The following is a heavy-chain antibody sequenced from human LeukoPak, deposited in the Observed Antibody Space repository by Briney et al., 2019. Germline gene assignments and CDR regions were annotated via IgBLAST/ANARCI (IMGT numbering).Heavy chain of an antibody. D-gene: IGHD1-14*01. CDR1: GGSISSCSYY. V-gene: IGHV4-39*01. J-gene: IGHJ4*02. Sequence: SETLSLTCTVSGGSISSCSYYWGWIRQPPGKGLEWIGSIYYSGSTYYNPSLKSRVTISVDTSKNQFSLKLSSVTAADTAVYYCARHRRYFPNDYWGQGTLVTVSS. CDR3: ARHRRYFPNDY. CDR2: IYYSGST.